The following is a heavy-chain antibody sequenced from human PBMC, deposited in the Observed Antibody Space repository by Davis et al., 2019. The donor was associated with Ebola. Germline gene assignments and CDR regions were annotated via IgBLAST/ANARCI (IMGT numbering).Heavy chain of an antibody. CDR3: ARGDFWSGYGR. CDR1: VGSFSGYY. D-gene: IGHD3-3*01. V-gene: IGHV4-34*01. Sequence: SETLSLTCAVYVGSFSGYYWSWIRQPPGKGLEWIGEINHSGSTNYNPSLKSRVTISVDTSKNQFSLKLSSVTAADTAVYYCARGDFWSGYGRWGQGTLVTVSS. J-gene: IGHJ4*02. CDR2: INHSGST.